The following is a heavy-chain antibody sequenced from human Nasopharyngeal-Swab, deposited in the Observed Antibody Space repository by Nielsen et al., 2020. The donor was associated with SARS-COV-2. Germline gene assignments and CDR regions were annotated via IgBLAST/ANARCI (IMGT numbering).Heavy chain of an antibody. CDR1: GFTFDDYA. D-gene: IGHD6-13*01. J-gene: IGHJ6*03. CDR2: ISWNSGSI. Sequence: GGSLRLSCAASGFTFDDYAMHWVRQAPGKGLEWVSGISWNSGSIDYADSVKGRFTISRANAKNSLYLQMNSLRAEDTALYYCAKIAAAHDYMDVWGKGTTVTVSS. CDR3: AKIAAAHDYMDV. V-gene: IGHV3-9*01.